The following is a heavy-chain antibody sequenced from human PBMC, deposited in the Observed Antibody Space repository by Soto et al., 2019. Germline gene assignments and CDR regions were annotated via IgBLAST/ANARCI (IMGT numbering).Heavy chain of an antibody. J-gene: IGHJ6*03. CDR1: GFTVSSNY. V-gene: IGHV3-66*01. CDR2: IYSGGST. Sequence: GGSLRLSCAASGFTVSSNYMSWVRQAPGKGLEWVSVIYSGGSTYYADSVKGRFTISRDNSKNTLYLRMNSLRAEDTAVYYCARDVRIQLPLTYYYYYMDVWGKGTTVTVSS. D-gene: IGHD5-18*01. CDR3: ARDVRIQLPLTYYYYYMDV.